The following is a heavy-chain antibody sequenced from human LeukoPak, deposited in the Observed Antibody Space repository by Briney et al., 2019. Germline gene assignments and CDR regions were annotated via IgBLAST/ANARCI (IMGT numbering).Heavy chain of an antibody. Sequence: ASVKVSCKASGYTFTSYYITWVRQPPGQGLEWMGLIISYSDNPTYARNLQGRVTMTTDTSTSKAYMELRSLRSDATAVYYCARHSDAAMVVDYWGQGTLVTVSS. D-gene: IGHD5-18*01. CDR3: ARHSDAAMVVDY. V-gene: IGHV1-18*01. J-gene: IGHJ4*02. CDR2: IISYSDNP. CDR1: GYTFTSYY.